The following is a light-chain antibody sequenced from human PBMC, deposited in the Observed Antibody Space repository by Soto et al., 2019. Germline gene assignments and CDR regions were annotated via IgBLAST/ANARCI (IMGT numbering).Light chain of an antibody. J-gene: IGKJ2*01. CDR3: QQCGPSLKYT. V-gene: IGKV3-20*01. CDR2: GAS. Sequence: EAVLTQSPDTLSLSPGERATLSCRASQAVTGNYLAWYQQKPGQAPRLLIYGASNRATGIPDRFSGSGSGTDFTLTISRLEREDFAVYYCQQCGPSLKYTFGQGTKLEIK. CDR1: QAVTGNY.